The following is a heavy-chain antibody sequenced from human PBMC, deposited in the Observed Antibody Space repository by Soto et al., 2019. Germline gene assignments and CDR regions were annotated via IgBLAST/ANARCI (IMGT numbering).Heavy chain of an antibody. V-gene: IGHV1-69*12. CDR3: ARSRHCSDGSCYRDAFDI. Sequence: QVQLVQSGAEVKKPGSSVKVSCKASGGTFSSYAISWVRQAPGQGLEWMGGIIPIFGKANYAQKFQGRVTITADESTSTADMELSSLSSKDTAVYYWARSRHCSDGSCYRDAFDIWGQGRMFTVSS. CDR2: IIPIFGKA. CDR1: GGTFSSYA. J-gene: IGHJ3*02. D-gene: IGHD2-15*01.